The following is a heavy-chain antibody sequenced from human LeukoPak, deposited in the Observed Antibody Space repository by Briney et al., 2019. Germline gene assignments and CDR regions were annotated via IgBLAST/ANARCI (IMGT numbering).Heavy chain of an antibody. V-gene: IGHV4-61*02. CDR1: GGSISSGSYY. Sequence: SETLSLICSVSGGSISSGSYYWIWIRQPAGKGLEWIGRIYTSGSTNYNPSLKSRVTISADTSKNQFSLNLNSVTAADTAVYYCARITAAGTGFDPWGQGTLVTVSS. CDR3: ARITAAGTGFDP. J-gene: IGHJ5*02. CDR2: IYTSGST. D-gene: IGHD6-13*01.